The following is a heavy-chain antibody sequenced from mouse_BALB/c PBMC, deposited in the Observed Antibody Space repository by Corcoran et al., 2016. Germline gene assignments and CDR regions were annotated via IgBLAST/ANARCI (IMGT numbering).Heavy chain of an antibody. V-gene: IGHV9-3-1*01. CDR1: GYTFTNYG. Sequence: QIQLVQSGPELKKPGDTVKISCKASGYTFTNYGMNWVKQAPGKGLKWMGWINTYTGEPTYADDFKGRFAFSLETAASTAYLQINNLKNEDTATYFCAREGHYAMDYWGQGTSVTVSS. CDR2: INTYTGEP. CDR3: AREGHYAMDY. J-gene: IGHJ4*01.